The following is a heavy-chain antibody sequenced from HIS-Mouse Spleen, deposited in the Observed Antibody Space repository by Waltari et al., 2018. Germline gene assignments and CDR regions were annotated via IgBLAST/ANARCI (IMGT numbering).Heavy chain of an antibody. Sequence: EVQLVESGGGLVQPGGSLRLSCAASGFTFSSYWMHWVRQAPGKGLVVVLPNNSDGSSTSHADSVKCRFTISRDNAKNTLYLQMNSLRAEDTAVYYCARAIGGYSGPGIGWGQGTLVTVSS. D-gene: IGHD5-12*01. CDR1: GFTFSSYW. J-gene: IGHJ4*02. CDR2: NNSDGSST. CDR3: ARAIGGYSGPGIG. V-gene: IGHV3-74*01.